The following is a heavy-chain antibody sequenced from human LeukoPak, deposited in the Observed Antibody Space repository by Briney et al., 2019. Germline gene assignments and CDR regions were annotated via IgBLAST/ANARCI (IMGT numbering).Heavy chain of an antibody. CDR2: IYYSGST. V-gene: IGHV4-59*05. CDR3: ARQGYQLYDY. J-gene: IGHJ4*02. Sequence: SETLSLTCTVSGGSISSYYWSWIRQPPGKGLEWIGSIYYSGSTYYNPSLKSRVTISVDTSKNQFSLKLSSVTAADTAVYYCARQGYQLYDYWGQGTLVTVSS. CDR1: GGSISSYY. D-gene: IGHD2-2*01.